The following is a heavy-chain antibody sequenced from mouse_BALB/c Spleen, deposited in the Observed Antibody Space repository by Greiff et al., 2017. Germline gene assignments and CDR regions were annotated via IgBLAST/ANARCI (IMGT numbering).Heavy chain of an antibody. CDR3: ARWLLHHYCAMDY. Sequence: QVQLQQSGAELVRPGTSVKISCKASGYTFTNYWLGWVKQRPGHGLEWIGDIYPGGGYTNYNEKFKGKATLTADTSSSTAYMQLSSLTSEDSAVYFCARWLLHHYCAMDYWGQGTSVTVSS. CDR2: IYPGGGYT. J-gene: IGHJ4*01. V-gene: IGHV1-63*02. D-gene: IGHD2-3*01. CDR1: GYTFTNYW.